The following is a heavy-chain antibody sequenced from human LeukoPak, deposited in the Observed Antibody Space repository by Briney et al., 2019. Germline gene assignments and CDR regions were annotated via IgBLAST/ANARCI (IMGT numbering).Heavy chain of an antibody. Sequence: QTGGSLRLSCAASGFTFDDYAMHWVRQAPGKGLEWVSLISGDGGSTYYADSVKGRFTISRDNSKNSLYLQMNSLRTEDTALYYCAKGLSVLASNHYYYYYGMDVWGQGTTVTVSS. D-gene: IGHD3-3*01. J-gene: IGHJ6*02. CDR3: AKGLSVLASNHYYYYYGMDV. V-gene: IGHV3-43*02. CDR1: GFTFDDYA. CDR2: ISGDGGST.